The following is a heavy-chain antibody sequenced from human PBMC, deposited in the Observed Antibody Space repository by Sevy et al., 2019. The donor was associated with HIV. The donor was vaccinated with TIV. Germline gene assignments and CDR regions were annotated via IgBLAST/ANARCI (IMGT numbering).Heavy chain of an antibody. CDR3: AREVSGWYHYYGMDV. V-gene: IGHV3-30-3*01. CDR1: GFTFSNYA. D-gene: IGHD6-19*01. CDR2: ISYDATNK. J-gene: IGHJ6*02. Sequence: GGSLRLSCAASGFTFSNYAIHWVRQAPGKGLEWVAVISYDATNKDYADSVKGRFTISRDNSKNTLYLQVNRLRAEDTAVYYCAREVSGWYHYYGMDVWGQGTTVTVSS.